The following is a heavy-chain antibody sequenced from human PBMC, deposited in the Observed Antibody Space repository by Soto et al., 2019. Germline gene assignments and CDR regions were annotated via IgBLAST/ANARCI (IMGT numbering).Heavy chain of an antibody. V-gene: IGHV4-59*01. D-gene: IGHD6-19*01. CDR1: GGSISSCD. CDR3: ARVARGWLLAEYLQH. CDR2: IYYSGST. Sequence: SETLSLTWTVSGGSISSCDWSWIRQPPGKGLEWIGYIYYSGSTNYNPSLKSRVTISVDTSKNQFSLKLSSVTAADTAVYYCARVARGWLLAEYLQHWGQGTLVTVSS. J-gene: IGHJ1*01.